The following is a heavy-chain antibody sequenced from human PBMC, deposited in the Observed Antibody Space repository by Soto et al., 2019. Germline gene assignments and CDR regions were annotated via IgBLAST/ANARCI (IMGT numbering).Heavy chain of an antibody. CDR3: ARDHASWTPGY. J-gene: IGHJ4*02. CDR2: IWSVGINK. D-gene: IGHD6-13*01. V-gene: IGHV3-33*01. Sequence: QVQLVESGGGVVQPEGSLTLSCAASGFTFSSYGMHWVRQAPGKGLEWVAVIWSVGINKNYADSVKGRFTISRDNSKSTLYLQMNSLGAEDTAVYYCARDHASWTPGYWGQGTLVTVSS. CDR1: GFTFSSYG.